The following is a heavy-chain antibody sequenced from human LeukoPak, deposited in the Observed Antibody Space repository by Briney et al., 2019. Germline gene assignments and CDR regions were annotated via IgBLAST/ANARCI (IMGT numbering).Heavy chain of an antibody. D-gene: IGHD6-19*01. CDR1: GFTFSSYA. J-gene: IGHJ4*02. Sequence: GGSLRLSCAASGFTFSSYAMSWVRQAPGKGLEWVSGISGSGTSAYYADSMKGRFTISRDNSKNTLYLQMNSLRAEDTALYYCARELRIAVAGTKDYWGQGTLVTVSS. CDR3: ARELRIAVAGTKDY. CDR2: ISGSGTSA. V-gene: IGHV3-23*01.